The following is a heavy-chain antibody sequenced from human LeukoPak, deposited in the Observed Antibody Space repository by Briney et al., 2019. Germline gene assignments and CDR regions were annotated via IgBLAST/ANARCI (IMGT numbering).Heavy chain of an antibody. V-gene: IGHV1-2*02. CDR1: GYTFTGYY. CDR3: ARLDTAMVLYSLDY. J-gene: IGHJ4*02. Sequence: GASVKVSCKASGYTFTGYYMHWVRQAPGQGLEWMGWINPNSGGTNYAQKFQGRVTMTRDTSISTAYMELSRLRSDDTAVYYCARLDTAMVLYSLDYWGQGTLVTVSS. D-gene: IGHD5-18*01. CDR2: INPNSGGT.